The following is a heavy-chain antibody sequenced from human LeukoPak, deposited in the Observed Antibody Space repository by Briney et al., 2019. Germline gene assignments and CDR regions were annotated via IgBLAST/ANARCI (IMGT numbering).Heavy chain of an antibody. V-gene: IGHV4-4*09. D-gene: IGHD3-3*01. Sequence: SETLSLTCTVSGGSISSYYWSWIRQPPGKGLEWIGYIYTSGSTNYNPSLKSRVTISVDTSKNQFSLKLSSVTAADTAVYYCARDVTIFGVVTGSDDYYMDVWGKGTTVTVSS. CDR3: ARDVTIFGVVTGSDDYYMDV. CDR1: GGSISSYY. CDR2: IYTSGST. J-gene: IGHJ6*03.